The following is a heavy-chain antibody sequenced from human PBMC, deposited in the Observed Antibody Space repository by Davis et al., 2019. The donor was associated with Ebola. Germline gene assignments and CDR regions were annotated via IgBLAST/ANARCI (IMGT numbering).Heavy chain of an antibody. CDR2: IRSKANSYAT. CDR1: GFTFSGSA. Sequence: GESLKISCAASGFTFSGSAMPWVRQASGKGLEWVGRIRSKANSYATAYAASVKGRFTISRDDSKNTAYLQMNSLKTEDTAVYYCTSTVTNGDYWGQGTLVTVSS. J-gene: IGHJ4*02. CDR3: TSTVTNGDY. V-gene: IGHV3-73*01. D-gene: IGHD4-17*01.